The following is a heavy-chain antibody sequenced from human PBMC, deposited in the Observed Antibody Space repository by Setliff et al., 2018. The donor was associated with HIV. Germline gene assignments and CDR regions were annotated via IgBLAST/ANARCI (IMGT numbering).Heavy chain of an antibody. J-gene: IGHJ5*02. CDR2: TNSDGSST. V-gene: IGHV3-74*01. CDR1: GFTLSGYW. CDR3: ATLRQQLITGWFDP. D-gene: IGHD6-13*01. Sequence: PGGSLRLSCAASGFTLSGYWMHWVRQAPGKGLVWVSRTNSDGSSTRYAGSVEGRFTISRDNAKNTLYLQMNSLRAEDTAVYYCATLRQQLITGWFDPWGQGTLVTVSS.